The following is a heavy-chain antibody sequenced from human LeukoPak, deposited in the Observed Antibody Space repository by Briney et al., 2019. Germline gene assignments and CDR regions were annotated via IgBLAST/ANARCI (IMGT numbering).Heavy chain of an antibody. V-gene: IGHV3-23*01. CDR2: ITGSGAST. CDR1: GFAFRITA. J-gene: IGHJ4*02. Sequence: AGGSLRLSCAASGFAFRITAMTWVRHAPGKGLECVSAITGSGASTYYADSVKGRFTISRVNSKNTLYLQMNSLRAEDTAIYYCAKGYYDYVWGSYYFDYWGQGTLVSVSS. CDR3: AKGYYDYVWGSYYFDY. D-gene: IGHD3-16*01.